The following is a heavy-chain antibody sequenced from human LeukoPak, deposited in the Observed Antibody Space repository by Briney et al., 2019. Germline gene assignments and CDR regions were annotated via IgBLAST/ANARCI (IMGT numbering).Heavy chain of an antibody. V-gene: IGHV1-8*01. CDR1: GYTFASYD. Sequence: ASVTVSCKASGYTFASYDINWGRQARGQGLEWMGWMNPDSTNTGYAQKFQGRVTMTRDTSMSTAYMELSSLTSEDTAVYYCARVPSLGYCSGGSCYRFDHWGQGTLVTVSS. CDR2: MNPDSTNT. J-gene: IGHJ4*02. D-gene: IGHD2-15*01. CDR3: ARVPSLGYCSGGSCYRFDH.